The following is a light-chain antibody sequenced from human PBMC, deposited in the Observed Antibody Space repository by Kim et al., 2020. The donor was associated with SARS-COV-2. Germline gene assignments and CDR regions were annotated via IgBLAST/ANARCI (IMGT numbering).Light chain of an antibody. CDR2: DVN. Sequence: QSALTQPASVSGSPGQSITISCTGTSSDVGSYNLVSWYQQHPGKAPKLMIYDVNKRPSGVSNRFSGSKSGSTASLTISGLQAEDEADYYCCSYARSSTSLYVFGTGTKVTVL. J-gene: IGLJ1*01. CDR3: CSYARSSTSLYV. V-gene: IGLV2-23*02. CDR1: SSDVGSYNL.